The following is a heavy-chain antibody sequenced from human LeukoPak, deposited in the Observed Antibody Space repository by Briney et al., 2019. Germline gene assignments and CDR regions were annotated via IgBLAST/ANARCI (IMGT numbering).Heavy chain of an antibody. J-gene: IGHJ6*02. CDR2: ISYDGSNK. D-gene: IGHD2-21*01. V-gene: IGHV3-30*04. CDR3: ARDVDDYGMDV. CDR1: GFTFSSYA. Sequence: GGPLRLSCAASGFTFSSYAMHWVRQAPGKGLEWVAVISYDGSNKYYADSVKGRFTISRDNSKNTLYLQMNSLRAEDTAVYYCARDVDDYGMDVWGQGTTVTVSS.